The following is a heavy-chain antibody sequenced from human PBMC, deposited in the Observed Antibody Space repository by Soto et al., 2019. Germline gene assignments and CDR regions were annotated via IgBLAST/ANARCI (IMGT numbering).Heavy chain of an antibody. J-gene: IGHJ4*02. CDR2: IYHSGNI. Sequence: SETLSLTCAVSGGSISSGGYSWSWIRQPPGKGLEWIGYIYHSGNIYYNPSLKSRVTISVDRSKNQFSLKLSSVTATDTAVYSCSRAPDYWGQGTLVTVSP. V-gene: IGHV4-30-2*01. CDR3: SRAPDY. CDR1: GGSISSGGYS.